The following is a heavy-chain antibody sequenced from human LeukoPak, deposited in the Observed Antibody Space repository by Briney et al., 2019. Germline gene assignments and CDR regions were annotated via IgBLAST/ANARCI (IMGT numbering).Heavy chain of an antibody. J-gene: IGHJ4*02. CDR2: ISYDGSNK. Sequence: PGGSLRLSCAASGFTFSSYAMHWVRQAPGKGLGWVAVISYDGSNKYYADSVKGRFTISRDNGKNSLDLQMNSLRADDTAVYYCARDTLGEGEDANYAVYYFDYWGQGTVVTVSS. CDR1: GFTFSSYA. V-gene: IGHV3-30*04. CDR3: ARDTLGEGEDANYAVYYFDY. D-gene: IGHD4/OR15-4a*01.